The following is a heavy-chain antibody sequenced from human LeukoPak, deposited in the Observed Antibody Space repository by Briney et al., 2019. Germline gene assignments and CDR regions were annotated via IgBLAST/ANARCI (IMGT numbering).Heavy chain of an antibody. CDR3: ARDYDSLDY. D-gene: IGHD3-22*01. V-gene: IGHV3-33*01. CDR1: GFTFSDYG. Sequence: GGSLRLSCAASGFTFSDYGIHWVRQAPGKGLEWVAVIWSDGSNKYYADSVKGRFTISSDNSKKTLYLQMNSLRVEDTAVYYCARDYDSLDYWGQGTLVTVSS. J-gene: IGHJ4*02. CDR2: IWSDGSNK.